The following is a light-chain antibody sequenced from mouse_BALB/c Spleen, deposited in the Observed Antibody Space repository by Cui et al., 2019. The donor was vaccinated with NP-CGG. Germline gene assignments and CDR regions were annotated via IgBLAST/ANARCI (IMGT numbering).Light chain of an antibody. J-gene: IGLJ1*01. CDR3: ALWYSNHWV. Sequence: QAVVTQESALTTSPGETVTLTCRPSTGAVTTSNYANWVQEKPDHLFTGLIGGTNNRAPRVPARFSGSLIGDKAALTITGAQTEDEAIYFCALWYSNHWVFGGGTKLTVL. V-gene: IGLV1*01. CDR2: GTN. CDR1: TGAVTTSNY.